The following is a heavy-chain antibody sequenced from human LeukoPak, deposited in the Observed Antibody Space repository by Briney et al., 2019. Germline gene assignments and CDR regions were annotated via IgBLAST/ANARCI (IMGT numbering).Heavy chain of an antibody. CDR1: GFTFSSYA. V-gene: IGHV3-7*03. J-gene: IGHJ6*02. D-gene: IGHD3-10*01. CDR2: IKQDGSEK. CDR3: ARDRVYYGMDV. Sequence: GGSLRLSCAASGFTFSSYAMSWVRQAPGKGLEWVANIKQDGSEKYYVDSVKGRFTISRDNAKNSLYLQMNSLRAEDTAVYYCARDRVYYGMDVWGQGTTVTVSS.